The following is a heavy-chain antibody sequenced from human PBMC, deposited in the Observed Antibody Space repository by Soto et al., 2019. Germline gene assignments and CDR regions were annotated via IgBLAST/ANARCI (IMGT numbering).Heavy chain of an antibody. CDR3: ARDFHVRLGITYYYYMDV. J-gene: IGHJ6*03. Sequence: EVQLVESGGGLVQPGGSLRLSCAASGCTFRSYWMSWVRQAPGKGLEWVANINQDGSEIYYVDSVEGRFSISRDNAENSLYLQMNSLRAEDTAVYYCARDFHVRLGITYYYYMDVWGTGTTVTVSS. CDR1: GCTFRSYW. CDR2: INQDGSEI. D-gene: IGHD7-27*01. V-gene: IGHV3-7*01.